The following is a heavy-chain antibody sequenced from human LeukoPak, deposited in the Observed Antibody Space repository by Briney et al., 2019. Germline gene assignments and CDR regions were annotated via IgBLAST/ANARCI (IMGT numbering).Heavy chain of an antibody. D-gene: IGHD4-17*01. J-gene: IGHJ3*02. Sequence: GGSLRLSCAASGFTFDDFGMSWVRQAPGKGLEWVSNINWNGDTISYADSVKGRFTISRDNAKNSLYLQMNSLRAEDTAVYYCARLHGDYPGAFDIWGQGTMVTVSS. CDR3: ARLHGDYPGAFDI. CDR2: INWNGDTI. CDR1: GFTFDDFG. V-gene: IGHV3-20*04.